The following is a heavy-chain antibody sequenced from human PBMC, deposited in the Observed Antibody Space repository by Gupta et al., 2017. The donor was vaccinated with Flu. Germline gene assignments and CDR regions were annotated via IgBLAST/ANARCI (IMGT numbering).Heavy chain of an antibody. CDR2: IIPIFGTA. D-gene: IGHD5-12*01. Sequence: QVQLVQSGAEVKKPGSSVKVSCKASGGTFSSYAISWVRQAPGQGLEWMGGIIPIFGTANYAQKFQGRVTITADESTSTAYMELSSLRSEDTAVYYCASTGKNARVATITSFDYWGQGTLVTVSS. CDR1: GGTFSSYA. J-gene: IGHJ4*02. V-gene: IGHV1-69*01. CDR3: ASTGKNARVATITSFDY.